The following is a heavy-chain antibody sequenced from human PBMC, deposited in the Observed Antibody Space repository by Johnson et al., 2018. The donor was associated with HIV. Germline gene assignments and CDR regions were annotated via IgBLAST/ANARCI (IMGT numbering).Heavy chain of an antibody. Sequence: VQLVESGGGLVQPGGSLRLSCAASGFTVSSNYMSWVRQAPGKGLEWVSVIYSGCSTYYADSVKGRFTISRDNSKNTLYLQINSLRAEDTAVYYCARYEAARGAFDIWGQGTMVTVSS. CDR2: IYSGCST. CDR3: ARYEAARGAFDI. CDR1: GFTVSSNY. D-gene: IGHD6-25*01. V-gene: IGHV3-66*02. J-gene: IGHJ3*02.